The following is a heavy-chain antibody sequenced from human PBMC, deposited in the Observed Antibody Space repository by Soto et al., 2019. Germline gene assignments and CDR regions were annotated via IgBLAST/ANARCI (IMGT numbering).Heavy chain of an antibody. V-gene: IGHV4-30-2*01. Sequence: QLQLQESGSGLVKPSQTLSLTCAVSGGSISSGGYSWSWIRQPPGKGLEWIGYIYHSGSTYYNPSLKSRGTISVARSKNQFSLKRCAVTAADTAGYYCARGKGMVAMDYWGQGTLVTVSS. J-gene: IGHJ4*02. D-gene: IGHD5-12*01. CDR1: GGSISSGGYS. CDR2: IYHSGST. CDR3: ARGKGMVAMDY.